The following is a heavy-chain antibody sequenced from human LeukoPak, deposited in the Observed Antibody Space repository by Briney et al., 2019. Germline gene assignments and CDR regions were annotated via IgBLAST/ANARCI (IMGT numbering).Heavy chain of an antibody. CDR3: AKERGVSKPFDY. D-gene: IGHD2-8*02. CDR2: ISSSSSTI. Sequence: PGGSLRLSCAASGFTFSSYSMNWVRQAPGKGLEWVSYISSSSSTIYYADSVKGRFTISRDNSKSTLYLQMNSLRAEDTAVYYCAKERGVSKPFDYWGQGTLVTVSS. CDR1: GFTFSSYS. V-gene: IGHV3-48*04. J-gene: IGHJ4*02.